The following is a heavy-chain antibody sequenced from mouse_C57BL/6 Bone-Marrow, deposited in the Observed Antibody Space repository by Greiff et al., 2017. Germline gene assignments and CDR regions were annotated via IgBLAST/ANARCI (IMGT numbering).Heavy chain of an antibody. CDR1: GYTFTDYY. CDR2: INPNNGGT. Sequence: VQLQQSGPELVKPGASVKISCKASGYTFTDYYMNWVKQSHGKSLEWIGDINPNNGGTSYNQKLKGKATLTVDKSSRTAYMELRSLTAEDSAVYYCARQSYSDYYAMDYWGQETSVTVSS. D-gene: IGHD2-12*01. J-gene: IGHJ4*01. CDR3: ARQSYSDYYAMDY. V-gene: IGHV1-26*01.